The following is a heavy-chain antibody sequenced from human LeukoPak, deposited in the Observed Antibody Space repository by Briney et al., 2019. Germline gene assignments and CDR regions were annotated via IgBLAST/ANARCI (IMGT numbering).Heavy chain of an antibody. CDR2: ISSSGSTI. CDR1: GFNFTDYY. V-gene: IGHV3-11*04. CDR3: ARGRDGYNSGAFDI. J-gene: IGHJ3*02. D-gene: IGHD5-24*01. Sequence: GGSLRLSCAASGFNFTDYYMSWIRQAPGKGLEWVSYISSSGSTIYYADSVKGRFTISRDNAKKSLYLQMNSLRAEDTAVYYCARGRDGYNSGAFDIWGQGTMVTVSS.